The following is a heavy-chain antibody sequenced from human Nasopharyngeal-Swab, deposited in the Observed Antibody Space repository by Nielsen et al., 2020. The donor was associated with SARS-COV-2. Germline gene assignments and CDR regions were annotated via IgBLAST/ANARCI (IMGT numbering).Heavy chain of an antibody. CDR1: GYTFSSYI. D-gene: IGHD4/OR15-4a*01. CDR2: INAGNGNT. J-gene: IGHJ5*02. V-gene: IGHV1-3*01. Sequence: SVKVSCKASGYTFSSYIMHWVRQAPGQRLEWIGWINAGNGNTKYSQKLQGRVTIDTDASAGTVYMELRGLRSEDTAVYYCARDFRPIVYGEYSFDWFDPWGQGTLVTVSS. CDR3: ARDFRPIVYGEYSFDWFDP.